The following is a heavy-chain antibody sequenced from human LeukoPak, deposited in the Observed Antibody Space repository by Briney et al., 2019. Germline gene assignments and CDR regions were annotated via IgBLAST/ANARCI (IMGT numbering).Heavy chain of an antibody. CDR1: AFTFSTYW. Sequence: GGSLRLSCAGSAFTFSTYWLTWIRQAPGKGLEWVANIKQDGSETYYVDSVKGRFTISRDNANNSLFLQMNSLRADDTAVYYCARDQGTTMTSYAFHIWGQGTMVTVSS. J-gene: IGHJ3*02. V-gene: IGHV3-7*01. CDR3: ARDQGTTMTSYAFHI. CDR2: IKQDGSET. D-gene: IGHD4-17*01.